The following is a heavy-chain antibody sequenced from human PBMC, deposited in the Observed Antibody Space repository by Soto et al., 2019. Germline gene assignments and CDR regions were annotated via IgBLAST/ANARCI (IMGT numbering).Heavy chain of an antibody. CDR2: IYYSGST. CDR1: GGSISSSSYY. D-gene: IGHD5-18*01. J-gene: IGHJ4*02. CDR3: ARTLYSYGHRFDY. Sequence: PSETLSLTCTVSGGSISSSSYYWGWIRQPPGKGLEWIGSIYYSGSTYYNPSLKSRVTISVDTSKNQFSLKLSSVTAADTAVYYCARTLYSYGHRFDYWGQGTLVTVSS. V-gene: IGHV4-39*07.